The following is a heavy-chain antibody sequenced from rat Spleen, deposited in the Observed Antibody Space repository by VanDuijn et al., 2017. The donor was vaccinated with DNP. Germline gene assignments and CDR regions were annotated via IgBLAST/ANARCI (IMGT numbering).Heavy chain of an antibody. V-gene: IGHV2-30*01. CDR1: GFSLTSYH. D-gene: IGHD1-4*01. J-gene: IGHJ4*01. Sequence: QVQLKESGPGLVQPSQTLSLTCTVSGFSLTSYHVHWVRQPSGKGLEWMGVIWTGGSTEYNSALKSRLSISRDTSKSQVFLKMNSLQTEDTATYYCARELPGSHAMDAWGQGTSVTVSS. CDR3: ARELPGSHAMDA. CDR2: IWTGGST.